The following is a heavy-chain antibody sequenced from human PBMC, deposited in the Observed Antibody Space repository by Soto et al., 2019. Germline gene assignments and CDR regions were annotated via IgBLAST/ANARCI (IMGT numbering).Heavy chain of an antibody. V-gene: IGHV1-69*12. CDR2: IIPIFGTA. D-gene: IGHD3-22*01. Sequence: QVQLVQSGAEVKKPGSSVKVSCKASGGTFSSYAISWVRQAPGQGLERMGGIIPIFGTANYAQKFQGRVTITADESTSTAYMELSSLRSEDTALYYCARTTLYYDSSGPWAYWYFDLWGRGTLVTVSS. J-gene: IGHJ2*01. CDR1: GGTFSSYA. CDR3: ARTTLYYDSSGPWAYWYFDL.